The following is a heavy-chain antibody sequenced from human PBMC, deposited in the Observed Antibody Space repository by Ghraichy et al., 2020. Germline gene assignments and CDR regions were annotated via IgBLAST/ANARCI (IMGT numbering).Heavy chain of an antibody. D-gene: IGHD3/OR15-3a*01. V-gene: IGHV3-33*01. CDR3: ARAFRRNGGTGGPWGMDV. J-gene: IGHJ6*02. Sequence: GGSLRLSCAASGFTFSSYGMHWVRQAPGKGLEWVAVIWYDGSNKYYADSVKGRFTISRDNSKNTLYLQMNSLRAEDTAVYYCARAFRRNGGTGGPWGMDVWGQGTTVTVSS. CDR2: IWYDGSNK. CDR1: GFTFSSYG.